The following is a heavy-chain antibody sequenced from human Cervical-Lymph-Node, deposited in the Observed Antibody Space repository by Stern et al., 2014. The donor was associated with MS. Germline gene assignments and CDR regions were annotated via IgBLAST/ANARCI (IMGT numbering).Heavy chain of an antibody. J-gene: IGHJ4*02. D-gene: IGHD2/OR15-2a*01. V-gene: IGHV1-69*12. Sequence: QVQLVESGAEVKKPGSSVKVSCKTSGGSFSNHLISWVRQAPGQGLEWMGGTIPIFGKAIYAQKFKGRVTITAEESPRAAYMELNSLRSEDTAVYFCARAAYSTSSYNYWGQGALVTVS. CDR3: ARAAYSTSSYNY. CDR2: TIPIFGKA. CDR1: GGSFSNHL.